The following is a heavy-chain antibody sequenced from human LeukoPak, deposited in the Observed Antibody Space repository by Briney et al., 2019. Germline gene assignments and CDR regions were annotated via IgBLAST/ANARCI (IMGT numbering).Heavy chain of an antibody. CDR2: ISSSGSTI. CDR1: GFTFSDYY. J-gene: IGHJ6*03. Sequence: GGSLRLSCAASGFTFSDYYMSWIRQAPGKGLEWVSYISSSGSTIYYADSVRGRFTISRDNAKNSLYLQMNSLRAEDTAVYYCATRGGYSYGWGYYYYYMDVWGKGTTVTVSS. D-gene: IGHD5-18*01. V-gene: IGHV3-11*04. CDR3: ATRGGYSYGWGYYYYYMDV.